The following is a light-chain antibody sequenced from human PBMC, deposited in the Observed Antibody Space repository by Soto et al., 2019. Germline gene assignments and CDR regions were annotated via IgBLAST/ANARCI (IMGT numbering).Light chain of an antibody. J-gene: IGLJ1*01. CDR3: CSYTTSNTRQIV. Sequence: QSVLTQLASVSGPPGHWITSSGLGPSSNVVGYNYVSWYQQHPGKAPKFMIYDVSNRPSGVSNRFSGSKSGNTASLTISGLQAEDEADYYCCSYTTSNTRQIVFGTGTKVTVL. CDR1: SSNVVGYNY. V-gene: IGLV2-14*01. CDR2: DVS.